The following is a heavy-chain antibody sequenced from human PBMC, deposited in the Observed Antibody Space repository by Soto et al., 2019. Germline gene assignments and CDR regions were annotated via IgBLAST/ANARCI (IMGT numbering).Heavy chain of an antibody. V-gene: IGHV3-23*01. CDR1: GFPLNNYA. D-gene: IGHD6-13*01. CDR3: AKDREAGFDS. Sequence: XGSLRLSCAASGFPLNNYAMSWVRQAPGKGLEWVSTLSSSGRGTFYADSVRGRFSISRDNSKNTLFLQMNSLRAEDTALYYCAKDREAGFDSWGQGSLVTVS. J-gene: IGHJ4*02. CDR2: LSSSGRGT.